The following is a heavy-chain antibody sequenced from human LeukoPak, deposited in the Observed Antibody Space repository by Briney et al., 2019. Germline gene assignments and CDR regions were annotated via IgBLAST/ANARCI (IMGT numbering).Heavy chain of an antibody. CDR3: ARDRTGDLDY. J-gene: IGHJ4*02. Sequence: GGSLRLSCAASGFTFSDYEMTWVRHSPGKGLEWISYISSDGSYIYYADSVKGRFTISRDNAENSVYLQMNSLRVEDTAVYYCARDRTGDLDYWGQGTLVSVSS. D-gene: IGHD3/OR15-3a*01. CDR1: GFTFSDYE. V-gene: IGHV3-48*03. CDR2: ISSDGSYI.